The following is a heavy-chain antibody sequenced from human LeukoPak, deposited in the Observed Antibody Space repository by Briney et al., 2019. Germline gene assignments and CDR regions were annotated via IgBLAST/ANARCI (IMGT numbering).Heavy chain of an antibody. D-gene: IGHD2-2*01. V-gene: IGHV1-2*02. CDR1: GYTFTGYY. J-gene: IGHJ6*03. Sequence: ASVKVSCKASGYTFTGYYMDWVRQAPGQGLEWMGWINPNSGGTNYAQKFQGRVTMTRDTSISTAYMELSRLRSDDTAVYYCARGYCSSTSCSYYYYYYMDVWGKGTTVTVSS. CDR3: ARGYCSSTSCSYYYYYYMDV. CDR2: INPNSGGT.